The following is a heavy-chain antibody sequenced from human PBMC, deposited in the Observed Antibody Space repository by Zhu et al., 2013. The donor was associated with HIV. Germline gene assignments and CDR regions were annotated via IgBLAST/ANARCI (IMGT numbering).Heavy chain of an antibody. CDR3: ARRGSSPPYYYYYYMDV. V-gene: IGHV1-2*02. CDR2: INPNSGGT. Sequence: QVQLVQSGAEVKKPGASVKVSCKASGYTFTGYYMHWVRQAPGQGPEWMGWINPNSGGTNYAQKFQGRVTMTRDTSISTAYMELSRLRSDDTAVYYCARRGSSPPYYYYYYMDVWAKGPRSPSP. J-gene: IGHJ6*03. CDR1: GYTFTGYY. D-gene: IGHD6-13*01.